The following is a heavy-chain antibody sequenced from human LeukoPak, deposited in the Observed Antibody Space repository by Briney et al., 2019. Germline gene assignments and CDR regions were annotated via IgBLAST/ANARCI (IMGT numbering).Heavy chain of an antibody. J-gene: IGHJ6*02. CDR1: GFTFSSDS. CDR3: ANYYYGMDV. Sequence: GGSLRLSCAASGFTFSSDSMNWVPQGPGKGLVGVSSISSSSSYIYYADSVKGRFTISRDNAKNSLYLQMNSLRAEDTAVYYCANYYYGMDVWGQGTTVTVCS. CDR2: ISSSSSYI. V-gene: IGHV3-21*01.